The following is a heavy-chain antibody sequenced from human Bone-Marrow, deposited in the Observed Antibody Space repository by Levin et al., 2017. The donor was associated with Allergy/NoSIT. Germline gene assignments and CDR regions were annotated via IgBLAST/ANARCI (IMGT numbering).Heavy chain of an antibody. Sequence: SLKISCAASGFTFDDYAMHWVRQAPGKGLEWVSGISWSSGSIGYADSVKGRFTISRDNAKNSLYLQMNSLRAEDTALYYCAKDMSDPCSGGSRYWFSRGDPFDSWGQGTMVTVSS. CDR1: GFTFDDYA. D-gene: IGHD2-15*01. V-gene: IGHV3-9*01. CDR3: AKDMSDPCSGGSRYWFSRGDPFDS. J-gene: IGHJ3*02. CDR2: ISWSSGSI.